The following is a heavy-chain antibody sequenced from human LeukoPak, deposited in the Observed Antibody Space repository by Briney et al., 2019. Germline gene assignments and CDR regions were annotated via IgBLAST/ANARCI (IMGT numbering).Heavy chain of an antibody. CDR3: AKARCSSTSCDTLYYYMDV. D-gene: IGHD2-2*02. CDR2: ISGSGGST. CDR1: GFTFSSYG. V-gene: IGHV3-23*01. J-gene: IGHJ6*03. Sequence: SGGSLRLSCAASGFTFSSYGMHWVRQAPGKGLEWVSAISGSGGSTYYADSVKGRFTISRDNSKNTLYLQMNSLRAEDTAVYYCAKARCSSTSCDTLYYYMDVWGKGTTVTVSS.